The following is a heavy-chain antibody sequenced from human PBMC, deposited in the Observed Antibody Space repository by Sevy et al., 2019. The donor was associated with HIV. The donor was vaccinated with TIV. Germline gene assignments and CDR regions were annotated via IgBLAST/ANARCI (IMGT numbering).Heavy chain of an antibody. Sequence: GGSLRLSCAASGFTFSNYGMNWVRQAPGKGLEWVSVIHNSGGTTHYADSVKGRFTISRDNSENTLYLQMNSLRAEDTAVYYCAKGASIAAAGNDAFDIWGQGTMVTVSS. V-gene: IGHV3-23*01. CDR2: IHNSGGTT. CDR1: GFTFSNYG. D-gene: IGHD6-13*01. CDR3: AKGASIAAAGNDAFDI. J-gene: IGHJ3*02.